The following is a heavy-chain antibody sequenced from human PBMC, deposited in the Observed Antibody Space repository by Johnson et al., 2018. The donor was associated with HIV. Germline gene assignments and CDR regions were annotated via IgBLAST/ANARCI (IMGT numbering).Heavy chain of an antibody. CDR2: ISYDGSNK. CDR1: GFTFSSYG. Sequence: QMQLVESGGGVVQPGRSLRLSCAASGFTFSSYGMHWVRQAPGKGLEWVAVISYDGSNKYYADSVKGRFTISRDNSKNTLYLQMNSLRAEDTAVYYCRVVTCAFDIWGQGTMVTVSS. D-gene: IGHD4-23*01. CDR3: RVVTCAFDI. V-gene: IGHV3-30*03. J-gene: IGHJ3*02.